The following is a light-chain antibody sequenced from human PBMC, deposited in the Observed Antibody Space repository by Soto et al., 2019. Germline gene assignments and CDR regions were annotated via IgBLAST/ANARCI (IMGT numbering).Light chain of an antibody. CDR1: SSDIGAFHH. V-gene: IGLV2-23*01. CDR2: EDT. CDR3: CSYASSATWV. Sequence: QSALTQPASVSDSPGQSITISCIGTSSDIGAFHHVSWHQQQPGKAPKLIIYEDTKRPSGVSTRFSGSKSGNTASLTISGLQAEDEADYYCCSYASSATWVFGGGTKLTVL. J-gene: IGLJ3*02.